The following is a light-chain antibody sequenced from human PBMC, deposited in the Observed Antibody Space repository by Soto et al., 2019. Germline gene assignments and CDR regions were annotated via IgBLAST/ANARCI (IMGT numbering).Light chain of an antibody. J-gene: IGKJ2*01. Sequence: EIVMTQSPATLSVSPGERAIVSCRASQSIRDNLAWYQQTPGRAPRLLIYGASIRATGVPARFSGSGSGTEFTLTISRLQSEDFAVYYCQQYDYWPPYTFGQGTKVEIK. CDR1: QSIRDN. V-gene: IGKV3-15*01. CDR2: GAS. CDR3: QQYDYWPPYT.